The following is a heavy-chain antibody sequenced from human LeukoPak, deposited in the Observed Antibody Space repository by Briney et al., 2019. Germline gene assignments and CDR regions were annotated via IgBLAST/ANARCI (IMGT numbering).Heavy chain of an antibody. CDR1: GFTFSSYG. Sequence: GGSLRLSCAASGFTFSSYGMHWVRQAPGKGLEWVAFIRYDGSNKYYADSVKGRFTISRDNSKNTLYLQMNSLRAEDTAVYYCANIPGGYCSRTSCYSVDYWGQGTLVTVSS. J-gene: IGHJ4*02. V-gene: IGHV3-30*02. D-gene: IGHD2-2*01. CDR2: IRYDGSNK. CDR3: ANIPGGYCSRTSCYSVDY.